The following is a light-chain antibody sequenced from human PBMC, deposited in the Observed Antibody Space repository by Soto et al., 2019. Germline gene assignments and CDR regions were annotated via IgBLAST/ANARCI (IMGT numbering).Light chain of an antibody. J-gene: IGLJ2*01. CDR1: SSDVGGYNY. CDR2: EVS. V-gene: IGLV2-8*01. CDR3: SSYGRSNTVV. Sequence: QSALTQPPSASGSPGQSVTISCTGSSSDVGGYNYVSWYQHHPGKAHKRMIYEVSKRPSGVPAPLSSSKSGNTPSLTRFGLEAEDEAEYYCSSYGRSNTVVFGGGTKLTVL.